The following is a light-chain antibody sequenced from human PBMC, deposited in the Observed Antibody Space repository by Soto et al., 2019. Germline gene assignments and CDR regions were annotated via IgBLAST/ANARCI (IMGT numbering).Light chain of an antibody. CDR2: KAS. V-gene: IGKV1-5*03. Sequence: DMQITRSPSTLSACVGDXFTXXCRASQSITSWLAWYQQKPGKAPKLLIYKASSLESGVPSRFSGSRSGTEFSLTISSLQPDDFATYYCQQYNAYPWTFGQGTKVDIK. CDR1: QSITSW. CDR3: QQYNAYPWT. J-gene: IGKJ1*01.